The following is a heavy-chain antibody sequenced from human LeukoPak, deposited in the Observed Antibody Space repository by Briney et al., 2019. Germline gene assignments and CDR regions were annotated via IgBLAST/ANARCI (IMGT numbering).Heavy chain of an antibody. CDR1: GYTFTGYY. D-gene: IGHD3-10*01. CDR2: INPNSGGT. Sequence: ASVKVSCKASGYTFTGYYMHWVRQAPGQGLEWMGWINPNSGGTNYAQKFQGRVTMTRDTSISTAYMELRSLRSDDTAVYYCARGAPGGFAYFDYWGQGTLVTVSS. V-gene: IGHV1-2*02. J-gene: IGHJ4*02. CDR3: ARGAPGGFAYFDY.